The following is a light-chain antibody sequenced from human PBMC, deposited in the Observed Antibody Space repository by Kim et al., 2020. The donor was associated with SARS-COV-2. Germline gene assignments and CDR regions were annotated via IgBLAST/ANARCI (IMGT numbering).Light chain of an antibody. CDR2: YAS. Sequence: VAPKGKVTRTCRASQSIGGSLHWYQQKPDQSPKLLIKYASQSISGVPSRFSGSGSGTDFTLTINSLEAEDAAAYYCHQSNSLPFTFGPGTKVDIK. V-gene: IGKV6D-21*02. CDR1: QSIGGS. CDR3: HQSNSLPFT. J-gene: IGKJ3*01.